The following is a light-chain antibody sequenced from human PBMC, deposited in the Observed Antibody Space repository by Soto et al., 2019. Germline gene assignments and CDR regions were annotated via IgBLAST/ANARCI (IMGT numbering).Light chain of an antibody. CDR2: GAS. J-gene: IGKJ1*01. CDR1: QSVSSSY. CDR3: QQYGSS. Sequence: EIVLTQSPGTLSLSPGERATLSCRASQSVSSSYLAWYQQKPGQAPRLLIYGASSRATGIPDRFSGSGSGTDSTLTISRLEPEDFAVYYCQQYGSSFGQGTKVEIK. V-gene: IGKV3-20*01.